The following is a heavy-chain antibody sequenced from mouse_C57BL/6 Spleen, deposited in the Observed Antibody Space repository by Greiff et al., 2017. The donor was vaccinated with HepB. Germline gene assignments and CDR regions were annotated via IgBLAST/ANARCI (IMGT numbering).Heavy chain of an antibody. V-gene: IGHV1-80*01. CDR1: GYAFSSYW. CDR3: ARTYDRYAMDY. J-gene: IGHJ4*01. CDR2: IYPGDGDT. D-gene: IGHD2-12*01. Sequence: QVQLQQSGAELVKPGASVKISCKASGYAFSSYWMNWVKQRPGKGLEWIGQIYPGDGDTNYNGKFKGKATLTADNSSSPAYMQLSSLTSEDSAVYFWARTYDRYAMDYWGQGTSVTVSS.